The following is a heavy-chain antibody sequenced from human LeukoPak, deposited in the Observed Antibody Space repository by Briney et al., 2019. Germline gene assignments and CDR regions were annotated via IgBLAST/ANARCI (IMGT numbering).Heavy chain of an antibody. CDR2: ISGSGGST. Sequence: PGGSLRLSCAASGFTFSSYAMSWVRQAPGKGLEWVSAISGSGGSTYYADSVKGRFTISRDNAKNTLYLQMNSLRAEDTAVYYCAKDWGNIAVAGIGDYWGQGTLVTVSS. CDR3: AKDWGNIAVAGIGDY. V-gene: IGHV3-23*01. J-gene: IGHJ4*02. D-gene: IGHD6-19*01. CDR1: GFTFSSYA.